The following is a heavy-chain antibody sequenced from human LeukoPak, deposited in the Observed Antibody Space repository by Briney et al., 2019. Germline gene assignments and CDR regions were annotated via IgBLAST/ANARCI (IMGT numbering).Heavy chain of an antibody. J-gene: IGHJ6*03. CDR3: AREGHFYYYYMDV. Sequence: SETLSLTCTVSGGSISSYYWSWIRQPAGKGLEWIGRIYSSGTTNYNPSLKSRVTMSVDTSRNQFSLRLTSVTAADTAVYYCAREGHFYYYYMDVWDKGTTVTVSS. V-gene: IGHV4-4*07. CDR1: GGSISSYY. CDR2: IYSSGTT.